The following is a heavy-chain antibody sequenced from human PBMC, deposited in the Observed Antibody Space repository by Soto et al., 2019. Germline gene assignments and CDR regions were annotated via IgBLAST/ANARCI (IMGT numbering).Heavy chain of an antibody. CDR3: VAFSSSSPVY. D-gene: IGHD6-6*01. V-gene: IGHV3-74*01. CDR1: GFTFSAYW. Sequence: EVQLVESGGDLVQPGGSLRLSCEASGFTFSAYWMDWVRQAPGKGLVWVSRIKTDGTITNYADSVRGRFTISRDNARNALYLQMNSLRAEDTAMYYCVAFSSSSPVYWGQGTLVTVSS. J-gene: IGHJ4*02. CDR2: IKTDGTIT.